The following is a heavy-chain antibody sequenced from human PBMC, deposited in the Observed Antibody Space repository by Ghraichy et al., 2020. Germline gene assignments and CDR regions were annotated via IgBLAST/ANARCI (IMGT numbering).Heavy chain of an antibody. Sequence: GGSLRLSCAASGFNFSNYRMSWVRQAPGKGLEWVANIKQDGSQKYYVDSVKGRFTISRDNGKNSLFLQLNSLRAEDTAAYYCAKEAVAGYLDNWGQGTLVTVSS. CDR3: AKEAVAGYLDN. CDR2: IKQDGSQK. V-gene: IGHV3-7*01. CDR1: GFNFSNYR. J-gene: IGHJ4*02. D-gene: IGHD6-19*01.